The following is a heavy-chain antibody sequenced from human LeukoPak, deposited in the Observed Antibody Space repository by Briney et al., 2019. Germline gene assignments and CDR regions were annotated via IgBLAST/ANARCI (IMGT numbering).Heavy chain of an antibody. CDR3: ARSGPTDF. CDR2: IRSDGTPM. Sequence: KPGGSLRLSCAASGFTFTDYYMSWIRQAPGKGLEWISYIRSDGTPMYYSDSVKGRFTISRDNAKSSVYLKMDSLRVEDTAVYYCARSGPTDFWGRGTLVTVSS. CDR1: GFTFTDYY. D-gene: IGHD6-25*01. J-gene: IGHJ2*01. V-gene: IGHV3-11*01.